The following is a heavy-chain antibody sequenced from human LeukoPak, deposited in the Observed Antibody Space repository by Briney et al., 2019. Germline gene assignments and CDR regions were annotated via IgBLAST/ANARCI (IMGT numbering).Heavy chain of an antibody. V-gene: IGHV4-59*01. CDR2: ISYSGGT. Sequence: PSQTLSLTCTVSGGSFSSYYWSWLRQPPGKELEWIGDISYSGGTIYKDSLKGRVTISVDTSKNQFSLKVNSVTAADTAVCYCARQKLYFAPPMGFDYWGQGSLVTVSS. CDR3: ARQKLYFAPPMGFDY. CDR1: GGSFSSYY. D-gene: IGHD3-9*01. J-gene: IGHJ4*02.